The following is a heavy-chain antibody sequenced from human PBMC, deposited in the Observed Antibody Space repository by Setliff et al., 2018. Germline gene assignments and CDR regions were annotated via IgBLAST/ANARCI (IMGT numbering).Heavy chain of an antibody. D-gene: IGHD3-10*01. CDR2: VNSGNTI. J-gene: IGHJ5*02. V-gene: IGHV3-48*01. Sequence: PGGSLRLSCAASGFIFTSYSLNWVRQAPGKGLEWISFVNSGNTICYADSVRGRFTISRDNAKTSLYLQMNSLRADDTAVYYCARLRAPGSHGLDPWGQGTLVTVSS. CDR1: GFIFTSYS. CDR3: ARLRAPGSHGLDP.